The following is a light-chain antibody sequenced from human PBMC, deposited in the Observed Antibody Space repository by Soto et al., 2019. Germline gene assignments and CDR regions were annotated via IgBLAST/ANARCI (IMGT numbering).Light chain of an antibody. CDR2: WAS. V-gene: IGKV4-1*01. CDR1: QSVLYSSNNKNY. Sequence: DIVMTQSPDSLAVSLGERATINCKSSQSVLYSSNNKNYLAWYQQKPGQPPKLLIYWASTRESGVPDRFSGGGSGTDFTLTISSLQAEEGAVYYCQQDYSTPRTFGQGTKVEIK. CDR3: QQDYSTPRT. J-gene: IGKJ1*01.